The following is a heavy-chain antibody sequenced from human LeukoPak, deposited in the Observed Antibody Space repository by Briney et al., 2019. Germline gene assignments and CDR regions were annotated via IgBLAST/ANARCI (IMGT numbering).Heavy chain of an antibody. CDR2: INPHSGGT. J-gene: IGHJ4*02. CDR3: ARRGYSSGWYTVFGY. Sequence: ASVKVSCKASGYTFTGYYMHWVRQAPGQGLEWMGWINPHSGGTNYAQKFQGRVTMTRDTSISTAYMGLSRLRSGDTAVYYCARRGYSSGWYTVFGYWGQGTLVTVSS. CDR1: GYTFTGYY. D-gene: IGHD6-19*01. V-gene: IGHV1-2*02.